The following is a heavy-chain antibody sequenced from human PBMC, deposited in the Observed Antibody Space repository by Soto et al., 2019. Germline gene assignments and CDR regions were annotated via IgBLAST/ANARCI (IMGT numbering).Heavy chain of an antibody. D-gene: IGHD2-15*01. V-gene: IGHV4-30-2*01. J-gene: IGHJ4*02. CDR2: IYHSGST. CDR3: CAGYCSGGSCYSFDY. CDR1: GGSISSGGYS. Sequence: SETLSLTCAVSGGSISSGGYSWSWIRQPPGKGLEWIGYIYHSGSTYYNPSLKSRVTISVDRSKNQFSLKLSSVTAADTAVYYCCAGYCSGGSCYSFDYWGQGTLVTVSS.